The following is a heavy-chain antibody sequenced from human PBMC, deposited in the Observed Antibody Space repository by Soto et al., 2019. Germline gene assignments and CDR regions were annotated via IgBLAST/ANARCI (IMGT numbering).Heavy chain of an antibody. CDR1: GGTFSSYA. J-gene: IGHJ6*02. CDR2: IIPIFGTA. V-gene: IGHV1-69*13. D-gene: IGHD3-10*01. Sequence: VASVKVSCKASGGTFSSYAISWVRQAPGQGLEWMGGIIPIFGTANYAQKFQGRVTITADESTSTAYMELSSLRSEDTAVYYCARDYGYYYYYGMDVWGQGTTVTVSS. CDR3: ARDYGYYYYYGMDV.